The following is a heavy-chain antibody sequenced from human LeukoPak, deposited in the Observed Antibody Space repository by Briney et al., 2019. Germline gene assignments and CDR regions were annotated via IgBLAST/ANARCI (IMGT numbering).Heavy chain of an antibody. CDR3: ARGLRYFDWLLSN. CDR2: IIPILGIA. CDR1: GGTFSSYA. Sequence: SVKVSCKASGGTFSSYAISWVRQAPGQGLEWMGRIIPILGIANYAQKFQGRGTITADKSTSTAYMELSSLRSEDTAVYYCARGLRYFDWLLSNWGQGTLVTVSS. J-gene: IGHJ1*01. V-gene: IGHV1-69*04. D-gene: IGHD3-9*01.